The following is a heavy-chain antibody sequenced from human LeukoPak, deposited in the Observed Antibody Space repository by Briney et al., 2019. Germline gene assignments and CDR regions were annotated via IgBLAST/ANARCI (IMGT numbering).Heavy chain of an antibody. J-gene: IGHJ1*01. CDR1: GYTFTSYG. CDR2: ISAYNGNT. V-gene: IGHV1-18*01. Sequence: GASVKVSCKASGYTFTSYGISWVRQAPGQGLEWMGWISAYNGNTNYAQKLQGRVTMTKDTSTSTAYMELRSLRSDDTAVYYCARARGYYDFWSGYYEHWGQGTLVTVSS. D-gene: IGHD3-3*01. CDR3: ARARGYYDFWSGYYEH.